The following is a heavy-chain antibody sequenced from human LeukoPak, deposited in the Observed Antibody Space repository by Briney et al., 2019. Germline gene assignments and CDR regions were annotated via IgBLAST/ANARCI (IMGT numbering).Heavy chain of an antibody. J-gene: IGHJ4*02. CDR3: ARGFGDYDSSGYYRRPGPFDY. CDR2: INHSGST. V-gene: IGHV4-34*01. D-gene: IGHD3-22*01. Sequence: SETLSLTCAVYGGSFSGYYWSWIRQPPGKGLEWIGEINHSGSTNYNPSLKSRVTISVDTSKNQFSLKLSSVTAADTAVYYCARGFGDYDSSGYYRRPGPFDYWGQGTLVTVSS. CDR1: GGSFSGYY.